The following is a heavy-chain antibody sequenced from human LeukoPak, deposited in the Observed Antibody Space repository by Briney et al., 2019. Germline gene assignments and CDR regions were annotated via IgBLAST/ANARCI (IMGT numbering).Heavy chain of an antibody. CDR1: GFTFSSYA. J-gene: IGHJ4*02. CDR3: ARRGVYCSGGSCYFDY. V-gene: IGHV3-23*01. D-gene: IGHD2-15*01. Sequence: PGGSLRLSCAASGFTFSSYAMSWVRQAPGKGLEWVSAISGSGGSTYYADSVKGRFTISRDNSKNTLYLQMNSLRAEDTAVYYCARRGVYCSGGSCYFDYWGQGTLVTVSS. CDR2: ISGSGGST.